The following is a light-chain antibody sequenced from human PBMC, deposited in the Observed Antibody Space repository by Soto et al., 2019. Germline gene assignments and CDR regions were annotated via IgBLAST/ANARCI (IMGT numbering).Light chain of an antibody. Sequence: FMLTQPHSVSGSPGKTVNISCTGSSGSIASNYVQWYQQRPGSAPTTVIYEDNQRPSGVPDRFSGSIDRSSNSASLTISGLKTEDEADYYCQSYDSSNYVVFGGGTKVTVL. CDR1: SGSIASNY. V-gene: IGLV6-57*02. J-gene: IGLJ2*01. CDR3: QSYDSSNYVV. CDR2: EDN.